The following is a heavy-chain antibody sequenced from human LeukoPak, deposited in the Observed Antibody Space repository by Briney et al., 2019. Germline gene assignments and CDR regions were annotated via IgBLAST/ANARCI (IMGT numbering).Heavy chain of an antibody. Sequence: SDTLSLPCTVSGGSISSYYWSWIRQPPGKGLEWIGYIYYSGSTNYNPSLKSRVTISVDTSKNQFSLKLSSVTAADTAVYYCARDSVGGSRYNWFDPWGQGTLVTVSS. D-gene: IGHD2-15*01. CDR3: ARDSVGGSRYNWFDP. CDR1: GGSISSYY. J-gene: IGHJ5*02. V-gene: IGHV4-59*01. CDR2: IYYSGST.